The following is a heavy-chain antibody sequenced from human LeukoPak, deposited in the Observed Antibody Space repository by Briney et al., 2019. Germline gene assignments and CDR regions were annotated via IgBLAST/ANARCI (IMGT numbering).Heavy chain of an antibody. V-gene: IGHV3-74*01. Sequence: GGSLRLSCAASGFTVSNSWMFWVRQAPGKGLMYVSEINNDGNRIRYVDSVKGRFTISRDGAKNTLLLQMNSLRDDDTAMYYCARGGLPGGFDYWGQGILVTVSS. CDR2: INNDGNRI. D-gene: IGHD7-27*01. J-gene: IGHJ4*02. CDR3: ARGGLPGGFDY. CDR1: GFTVSNSW.